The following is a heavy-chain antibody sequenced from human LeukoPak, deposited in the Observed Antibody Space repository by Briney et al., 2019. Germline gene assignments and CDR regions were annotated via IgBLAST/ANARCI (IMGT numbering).Heavy chain of an antibody. J-gene: IGHJ4*02. CDR3: ASRSYSSSWYAIDY. Sequence: SETLSLTCAVYGGTFSGYYWSWIRQPPGKGLEWIGEINHSGSTNYNPSLKSRFTISVDTSKNHFSLKLSSVTDADTDVYYCASRSYSSSWYAIDYWGQGTLVTVSS. V-gene: IGHV4-34*01. CDR1: GGTFSGYY. D-gene: IGHD6-13*01. CDR2: INHSGST.